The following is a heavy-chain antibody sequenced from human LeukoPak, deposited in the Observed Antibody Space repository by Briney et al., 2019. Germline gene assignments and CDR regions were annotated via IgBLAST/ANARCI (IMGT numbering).Heavy chain of an antibody. Sequence: GGCLRLSCAASGFTFSSYSMNWVRQAPGKGLEWVSSISSSSSYIYYADSVKGRFTISRDNAKNSLYLQMNSLRAEDTAVYYCARDGRYFDWYLDYWGQGTLVTVSS. V-gene: IGHV3-21*01. J-gene: IGHJ4*02. D-gene: IGHD3-9*01. CDR2: ISSSSSYI. CDR3: ARDGRYFDWYLDY. CDR1: GFTFSSYS.